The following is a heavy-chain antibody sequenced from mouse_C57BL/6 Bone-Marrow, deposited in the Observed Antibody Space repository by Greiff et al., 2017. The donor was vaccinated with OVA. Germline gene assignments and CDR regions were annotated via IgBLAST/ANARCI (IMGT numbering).Heavy chain of an antibody. CDR2: LDPEDGDT. Sequence: EVQLQQSGAELVRPGASVKLSCTASGLNIKDYYMHWVKQRPEQGLEWIGRLDPEDGDTESAPKFQGKATMTADTSSNTAYLQLSSLTSEDTAVYYCTTVGYDYDDYAMDYWGQGTSVTVSS. CDR3: TTVGYDYDDYAMDY. V-gene: IGHV14-1*01. J-gene: IGHJ4*01. CDR1: GLNIKDYY. D-gene: IGHD2-4*01.